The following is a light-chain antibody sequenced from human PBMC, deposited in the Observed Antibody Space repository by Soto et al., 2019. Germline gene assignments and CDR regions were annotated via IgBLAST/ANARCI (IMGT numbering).Light chain of an antibody. Sequence: QSALTQPASVSGSPGQSITISCTGTSSDVGGYNYVSWYQQHPGKAPKLMIYEVSNRPSGVSNRFSGSKSGNTASLTISGLHAEDEAAYYCSSYTSSSTNVFGTGTKLTVL. V-gene: IGLV2-14*01. CDR2: EVS. J-gene: IGLJ1*01. CDR3: SSYTSSSTNV. CDR1: SSDVGGYNY.